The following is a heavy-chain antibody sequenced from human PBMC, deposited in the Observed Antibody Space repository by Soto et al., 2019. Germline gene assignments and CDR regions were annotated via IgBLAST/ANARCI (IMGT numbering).Heavy chain of an antibody. D-gene: IGHD2-8*01. J-gene: IGHJ4*02. V-gene: IGHV3-23*01. CDR1: GFTFSSYA. CDR2: ISGSGGST. Sequence: PGGSLRLSCAASGFTFSSYAMSWVRQAPGKGLEWVSAISGSGGSTYYADSVKGRFTISRDNSKNTLYLQMNSLRAEDTAVYYRAKTSGYCTNGVCSTVYYFDYWGQGTLVTVSS. CDR3: AKTSGYCTNGVCSTVYYFDY.